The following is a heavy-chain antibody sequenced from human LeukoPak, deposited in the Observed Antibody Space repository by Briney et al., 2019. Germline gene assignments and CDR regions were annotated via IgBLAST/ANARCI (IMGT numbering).Heavy chain of an antibody. CDR2: INAGNGNT. V-gene: IGHV1-3*01. D-gene: IGHD6-13*01. CDR1: GYTFTSYA. Sequence: ASVKVSCKASGYTFTSYAMHWVRKAPGQRLEWMGWINAGNGNTKYSQKFQGRVTITRDTSASTAYMELSSLRSEDTAVYYCARDRSPYPLIAEGSYDYWGQGTLVTVSS. J-gene: IGHJ4*02. CDR3: ARDRSPYPLIAEGSYDY.